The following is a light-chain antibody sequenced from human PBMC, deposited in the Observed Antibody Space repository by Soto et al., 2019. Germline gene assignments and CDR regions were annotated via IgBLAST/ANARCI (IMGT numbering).Light chain of an antibody. Sequence: QSALTQSPSASASLGASVKLTCTLSSGHSSYAIAWHQQQPEKGPRYLMKLNSDGSHSKGDGIPDRFSGSSSGAERYLTISSLQSEDEADYYCQTWGIGSVVFGGGTKLTVL. CDR3: QTWGIGSVV. CDR1: SGHSSYA. CDR2: LNSDGSH. V-gene: IGLV4-69*01. J-gene: IGLJ2*01.